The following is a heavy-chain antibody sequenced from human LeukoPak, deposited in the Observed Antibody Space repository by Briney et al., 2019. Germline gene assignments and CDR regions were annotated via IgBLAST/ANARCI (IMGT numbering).Heavy chain of an antibody. CDR1: GVTISRNY. CDR3: ARMNFDNGGYDALDL. V-gene: IGHV3-66*01. CDR2: LYANGNT. D-gene: IGHD3-22*01. Sequence: GGSLTLPCEASGVTISRNYMNWLRQPPGKGLEWVLVLYANGNTHSADSVQGRFTVSRDKFKNIMYLQMSGLRAEDTAVYYCARMNFDNGGYDALDLWGQGTMVTVSS. J-gene: IGHJ3*01.